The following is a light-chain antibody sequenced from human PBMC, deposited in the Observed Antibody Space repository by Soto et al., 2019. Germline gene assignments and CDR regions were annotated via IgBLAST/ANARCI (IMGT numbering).Light chain of an antibody. V-gene: IGKV3-11*01. Sequence: IVLTQSPATLSLSPGGRATLSCWASQSVSSYFAWYQQKPGQAPGLLIFDASSRATGIPARCSGSGSGTDFTLTISSLEPEDFAVYYGQQRSNWPSITFGQGTRLEIK. CDR3: QQRSNWPSIT. CDR1: QSVSSY. CDR2: DAS. J-gene: IGKJ5*01.